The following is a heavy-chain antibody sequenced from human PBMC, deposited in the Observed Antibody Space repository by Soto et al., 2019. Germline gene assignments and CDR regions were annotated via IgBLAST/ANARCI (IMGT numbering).Heavy chain of an antibody. CDR1: GFTFSSYS. J-gene: IGHJ6*03. CDR2: ISSSSSYI. D-gene: IGHD2-2*01. Sequence: PGGSLRLSCAASGFTFSSYSMNWVRQAPGKGLEWVSSISSSSSYIYYADSVKGRFTISRDNAKNSLYLQMNSLRAEDTAVYYCARAGGCSSTSCYHYYYYYMDVWGKGTTVTVSS. CDR3: ARAGGCSSTSCYHYYYYYMDV. V-gene: IGHV3-21*01.